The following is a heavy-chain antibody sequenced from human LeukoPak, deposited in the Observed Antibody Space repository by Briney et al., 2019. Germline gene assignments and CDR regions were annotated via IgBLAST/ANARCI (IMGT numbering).Heavy chain of an antibody. CDR1: GFTFSSYA. J-gene: IGHJ4*02. CDR2: ISGSGGSI. V-gene: IGHV3-23*01. D-gene: IGHD4-17*01. Sequence: GGSLRLSCAASGFTFSSYAMSWVHQAPGKGLEWVSTISGSGGSIYYADSVKGRFTISRDNSKNTLYLQMNSLRAEDTAVYYCAKSILMTTVTTYYFDYWGQGTLVNVSS. CDR3: AKSILMTTVTTYYFDY.